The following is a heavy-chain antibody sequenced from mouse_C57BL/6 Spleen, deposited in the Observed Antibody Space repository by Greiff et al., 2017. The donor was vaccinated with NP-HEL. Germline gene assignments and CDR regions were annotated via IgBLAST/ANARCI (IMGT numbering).Heavy chain of an antibody. Sequence: QVQLQQSGPELVKPGASVKISCKASGYAFSSSWMNWVKQRPGKGLEWIGRIYPGDGDTNYNGKFKGKATLTADKSSSTAYMQRSSLTSEDSAVYFCATFYDYDVGGGYMDYWGQGTSVTVSS. CDR1: GYAFSSSW. CDR3: ATFYDYDVGGGYMDY. V-gene: IGHV1-82*01. J-gene: IGHJ4*01. D-gene: IGHD2-4*01. CDR2: IYPGDGDT.